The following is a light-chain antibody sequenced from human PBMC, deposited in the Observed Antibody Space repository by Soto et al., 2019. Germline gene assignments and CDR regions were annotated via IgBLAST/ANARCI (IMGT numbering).Light chain of an antibody. Sequence: QSALTQPASVSASPGQSITISCTGTGSDIGDYNSVSWYQQHPGKGPKLMIYEVSNRPSGVSNRFSGSKSGSTASLTISGLQADDEADYYCSSYTSRTGLPYVFGAGTKLTVL. CDR1: GSDIGDYNS. V-gene: IGLV2-14*01. J-gene: IGLJ1*01. CDR2: EVS. CDR3: SSYTSRTGLPYV.